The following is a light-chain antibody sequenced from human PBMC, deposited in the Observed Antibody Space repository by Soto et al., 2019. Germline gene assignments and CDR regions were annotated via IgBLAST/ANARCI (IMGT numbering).Light chain of an antibody. V-gene: IGKV3-15*01. CDR3: PQYTSQPKA. Sequence: IRVTQSPATLSVHPGERATLSYMAIQSVRNNLAWYQQGSGQAPRRRIYGVSTGATGIPDRFGGSGSGTDFTLTICTLQPEDLALYYCPQYTSQPKAFGQGTRVEIK. CDR2: GVS. CDR1: QSVRNN. J-gene: IGKJ1*01.